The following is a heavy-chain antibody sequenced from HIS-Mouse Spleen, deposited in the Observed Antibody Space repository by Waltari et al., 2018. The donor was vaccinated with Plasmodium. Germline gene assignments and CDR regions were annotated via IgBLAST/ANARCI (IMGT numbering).Heavy chain of an antibody. CDR1: GGSISSYY. V-gene: IGHV4-59*01. CDR3: ARVGRRIWGAFDI. CDR2: YSGST. D-gene: IGHD3-16*01. Sequence: QVQLQESGPGLVTPSETLSLTCTVAGGSISSYYWSWIRQPPGKGLEWIGYYSGSTNYNPSLKSRVTISVDTSKNQFSLKLSSVTAADTAVYYCARVGRRIWGAFDIWGQGTMVTVSS. J-gene: IGHJ3*02.